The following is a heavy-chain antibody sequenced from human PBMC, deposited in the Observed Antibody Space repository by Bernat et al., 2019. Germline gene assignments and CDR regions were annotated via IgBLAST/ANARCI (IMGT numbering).Heavy chain of an antibody. CDR1: GGSISSGGYY. Sequence: QVQLQESGPGLVKPSQTLSLTCTVSGGSISSGGYYWSWIRQHPGKGLEWSGYIYYSGSTYYNPSLKSRVTISVDTSTNQFSLKLSSVTAADTAVYYYARESCSGGSCYVFDYWGQGTLVTVSS. V-gene: IGHV4-31*03. CDR2: IYYSGST. J-gene: IGHJ4*02. CDR3: ARESCSGGSCYVFDY. D-gene: IGHD2-15*01.